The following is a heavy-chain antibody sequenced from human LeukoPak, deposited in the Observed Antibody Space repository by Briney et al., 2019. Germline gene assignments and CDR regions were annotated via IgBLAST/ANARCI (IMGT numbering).Heavy chain of an antibody. CDR1: GGSMISYY. CDR2: IHYSGST. J-gene: IGHJ1*01. D-gene: IGHD6-19*01. CDR3: ARSYSSGGNVALFQH. V-gene: IGHV4-59*08. Sequence: SETLPLTCTVSGGSMISYYWSWIRQPPGRGLEYIGFIHYSGSTNYNPSPKSRVTISVDTSKNQFSLKLSSVTAADTAVYYCARSYSSGGNVALFQHWGQGTLVTVSS.